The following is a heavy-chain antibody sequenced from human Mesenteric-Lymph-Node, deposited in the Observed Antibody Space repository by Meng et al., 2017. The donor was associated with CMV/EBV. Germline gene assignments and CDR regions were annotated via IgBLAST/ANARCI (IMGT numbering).Heavy chain of an antibody. CDR2: IRYDGSNK. CDR1: GFTFSSYG. D-gene: IGHD4-11*01. CDR3: ARDYSVTGWPPDY. Sequence: GGSLRLSCAASGFTFSSYGMHWVRQAPGKGLEWVAFIRYDGSNKYYADSVKGRFTISRDNSKNTLYLQMNSLRAEDTAVYYCARDYSVTGWPPDYWGQGTRVTVSS. J-gene: IGHJ4*02. V-gene: IGHV3-30*02.